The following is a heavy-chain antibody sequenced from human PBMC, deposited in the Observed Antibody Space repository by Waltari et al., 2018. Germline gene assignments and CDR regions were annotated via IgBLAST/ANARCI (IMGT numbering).Heavy chain of an antibody. CDR1: GYSPSTGFC. CDR3: ASQRDVAAWFES. V-gene: IGHV4-38-2*01. D-gene: IGHD6-19*01. J-gene: IGHJ5*01. Sequence: QVQLQESGPGVVKPPETLSLTCDVSGYSPSTGFCWSWIRQTSETGLEWIATIYRGWSTYYNPSFKTRVTISLDTAKNQISLKLDSVTAADTAIYYCASQRDVAAWFESWGQGTLVTVSS. CDR2: IYRGWST.